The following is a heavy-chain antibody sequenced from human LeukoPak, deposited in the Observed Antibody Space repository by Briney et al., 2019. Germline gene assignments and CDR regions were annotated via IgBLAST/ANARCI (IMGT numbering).Heavy chain of an antibody. CDR2: INHSGST. V-gene: IGHV4-34*01. D-gene: IGHD6-13*01. J-gene: IGHJ4*02. CDR3: ARTIAASIDY. CDR1: GGSFSGYY. Sequence: PSETLSLTCAVSGGSFSGYYWSWIRQPPGKGLEWIGEINHSGSTNYNPSLKSRVTISVDTSKNQFSLKLSSVTAADTAVYYCARTIAASIDYWGQGTLVTVSS.